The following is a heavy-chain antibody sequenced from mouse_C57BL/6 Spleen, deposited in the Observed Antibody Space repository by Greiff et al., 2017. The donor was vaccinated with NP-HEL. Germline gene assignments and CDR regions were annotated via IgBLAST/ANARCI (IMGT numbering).Heavy chain of an antibody. CDR3: ARQGSYYFDY. V-gene: IGHV5-9*01. CDR2: ISGGGGNT. Sequence: EVQVVESGGGLVKPGGSLKLSCAASGFTFSSYTMSWVRQTPEKRLEWVATISGGGGNTYYPDSVKGRFTISRDNAKNTLYLQMSSLRSEDTALYYCARQGSYYFDYWGQGTTLTVSS. CDR1: GFTFSSYT. J-gene: IGHJ2*01.